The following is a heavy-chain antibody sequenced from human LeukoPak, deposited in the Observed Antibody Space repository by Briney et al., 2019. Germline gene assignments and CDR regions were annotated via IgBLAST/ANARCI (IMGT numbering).Heavy chain of an antibody. V-gene: IGHV1-18*01. CDR1: GYTFTSYG. CDR2: ISAYNGNT. Sequence: ASVKVSCKASGYTFTSYGISWVRQAPGQGLEWMGWISAYNGNTNYAQKLQGRVTMTTDTSTSTAYMELRSLRSDDTAVYYCARGYYDYVWGHYYFDYWGQGTLVTVSS. J-gene: IGHJ4*02. D-gene: IGHD3-16*01. CDR3: ARGYYDYVWGHYYFDY.